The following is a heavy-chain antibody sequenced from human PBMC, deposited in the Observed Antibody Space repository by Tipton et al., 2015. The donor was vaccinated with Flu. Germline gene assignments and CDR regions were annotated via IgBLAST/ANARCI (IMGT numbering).Heavy chain of an antibody. D-gene: IGHD1-26*01. Sequence: SLRLSCAASGFSFDDYAMSWVRQLPGKGLEWVSGISGSGGSTYYADSVKGRFTISRDNSKNTMYLQMNSLRAEDTAVYYCAKLGSDSGIYKLGFDYWGQGTLITVSS. CDR2: ISGSGGST. CDR3: AKLGSDSGIYKLGFDY. CDR1: GFSFDDYA. V-gene: IGHV3-23*01. J-gene: IGHJ4*02.